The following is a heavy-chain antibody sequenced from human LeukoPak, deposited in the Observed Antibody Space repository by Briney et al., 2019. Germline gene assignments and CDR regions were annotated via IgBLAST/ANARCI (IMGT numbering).Heavy chain of an antibody. CDR3: GKTISKWGKAARPVKWFDP. Sequence: SETLSLTCTVSGGSISSSSYYWGWIRQPPGKGLEWIGSIYYSGSTYYNPSLKSRVTISVDTSKNQFSLKLSSVTAADTAVYYCGKTISKWGKAARPVKWFDPWGQGTLVNGSS. J-gene: IGHJ5*01. CDR2: IYYSGST. D-gene: IGHD6-6*01. CDR1: GGSISSSSYY. V-gene: IGHV4-39*07.